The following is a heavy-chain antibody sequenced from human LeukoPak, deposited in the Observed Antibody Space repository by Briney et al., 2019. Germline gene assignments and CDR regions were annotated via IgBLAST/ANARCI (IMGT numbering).Heavy chain of an antibody. CDR2: VSGSDDGT. J-gene: IGHJ4*02. CDR3: ARAKSRFLDY. CDR1: GFTFSSYA. D-gene: IGHD3-3*01. Sequence: GGSLRLSCTASGFTFSSYAMSWVRQAPGKGMEWVSAVSGSDDGTYHADSVRGRFTISRDNSKSTLYLQMNSLRAEDTAVYYCARAKSRFLDYWGQGTLVTVSS. V-gene: IGHV3-23*01.